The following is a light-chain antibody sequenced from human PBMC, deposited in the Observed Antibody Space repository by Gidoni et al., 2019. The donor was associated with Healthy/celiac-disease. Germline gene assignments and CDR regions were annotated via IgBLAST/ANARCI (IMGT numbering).Light chain of an antibody. CDR3: QQYGSSPLLT. CDR1: QRVSSSY. CDR2: GAS. V-gene: IGKV3-20*01. J-gene: IGKJ4*01. Sequence: DIVLTQSPGTLSLSPGARATLSCRASQRVSSSYLAWYQQKPGQAPRLLIYGASSRATGIPDRVSGSGSGTDFTLTISRLEPEDFAVYYCQQYGSSPLLTFGGGTKVEIK.